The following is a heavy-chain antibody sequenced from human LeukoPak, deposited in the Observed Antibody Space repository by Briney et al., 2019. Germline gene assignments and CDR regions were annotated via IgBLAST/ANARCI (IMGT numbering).Heavy chain of an antibody. CDR2: ISNDGSNK. CDR1: GFTFNNAW. Sequence: PGGSLRLSCAASGFTFNNAWMSWVRQAPGKGLEWVAVISNDGSNKYYADSVKGRFTISRDNSNNTLSLQMNGLRVEDTAVYYCARPDDSESFYRANHYWGRGTLVTVS. CDR3: ARPDDSESFYRANHY. V-gene: IGHV3-30*03. D-gene: IGHD3-10*01. J-gene: IGHJ4*02.